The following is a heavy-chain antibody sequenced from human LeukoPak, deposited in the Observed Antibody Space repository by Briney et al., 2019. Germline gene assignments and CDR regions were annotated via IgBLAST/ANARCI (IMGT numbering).Heavy chain of an antibody. J-gene: IGHJ4*02. V-gene: IGHV3-23*01. CDR2: ISGSGENT. CDR3: AKRTRGVVQYFDY. D-gene: IGHD2-2*01. Sequence: PGGSLRLSCTASGFTFSSYAMNWVRQAPGKGLEWVSGISGSGENTYYADSEQGRFTISRDNSKNTLYLQMNSLRAEDTAVYYCAKRTRGVVQYFDYWGQGTLVTVSS. CDR1: GFTFSSYA.